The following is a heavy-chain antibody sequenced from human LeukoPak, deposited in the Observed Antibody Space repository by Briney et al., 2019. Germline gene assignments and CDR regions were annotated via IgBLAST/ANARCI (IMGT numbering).Heavy chain of an antibody. Sequence: GGSLRLSCAASGFSFSGYGMHWVRQAPGKGLEWVSLVSHDGSNKVYADSVKGRFTISRDNSKSTLSLQMNSLSAEDTGVYYCARWNGGDSVGYFDCWGQGTLITVSS. D-gene: IGHD2-21*02. V-gene: IGHV3-30*12. CDR1: GFSFSGYG. CDR3: ARWNGGDSVGYFDC. CDR2: VSHDGSNK. J-gene: IGHJ4*02.